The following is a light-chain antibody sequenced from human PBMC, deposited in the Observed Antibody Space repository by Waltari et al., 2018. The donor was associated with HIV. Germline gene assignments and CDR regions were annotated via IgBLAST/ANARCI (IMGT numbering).Light chain of an antibody. J-gene: IGLJ2*01. Sequence: QSVLTQPPSVSAAPGQKVTISCSGSSSNIGKNFVSWYKQLPGAAPKPLIYDNNKRPSGIPDRFSGSKSGTSATLGITGLQTGDEADYYCGTWDSSLSGVVFGGGTKLTVL. CDR3: GTWDSSLSGVV. CDR2: DNN. CDR1: SSNIGKNF. V-gene: IGLV1-51*01.